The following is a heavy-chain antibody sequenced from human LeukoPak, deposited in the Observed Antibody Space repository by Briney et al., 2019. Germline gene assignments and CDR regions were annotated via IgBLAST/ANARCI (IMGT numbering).Heavy chain of an antibody. CDR3: ATVIVSSGYYYGGAFDI. D-gene: IGHD3-22*01. Sequence: ASVKVSCTVSGYTLTELSMHWVRQAPGKGLEWMGGFNPEDGETIYAQKFQGRVTITEDTSTDTAYMELSSLRSEDTAVYYCATVIVSSGYYYGGAFDIWGQGTMVTVSS. J-gene: IGHJ3*02. CDR1: GYTLTELS. V-gene: IGHV1-24*01. CDR2: FNPEDGET.